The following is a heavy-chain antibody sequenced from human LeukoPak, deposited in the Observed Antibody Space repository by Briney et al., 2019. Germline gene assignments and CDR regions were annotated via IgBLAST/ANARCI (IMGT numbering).Heavy chain of an antibody. CDR3: ARDGPTYRDGLDV. V-gene: IGHV3-33*01. CDR2: IWYDGSNK. J-gene: IGHJ6*02. D-gene: IGHD1-1*01. Sequence: GGSLRLSCAASGFTFSYYGMHWVRQAPGKGLEWVTFIWYDGSNKYYADSVKGRFTISRDNSKNTLYLQLNSLRAEDTAVYYCARDGPTYRDGLDVWGQGTTVTVSS. CDR1: GFTFSYYG.